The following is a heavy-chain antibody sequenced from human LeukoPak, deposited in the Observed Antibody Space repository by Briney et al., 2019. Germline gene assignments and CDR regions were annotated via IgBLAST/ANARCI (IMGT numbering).Heavy chain of an antibody. CDR2: IIPILGIA. J-gene: IGHJ4*02. Sequence: SVKVSRKASGCTFSSYTINWVRQAPGQGLEWMGRIIPILGIANYAQKFQGRVTITPDKSTSTPYMELSSLRSEDTAVYYCARSEGVLTASWFAYWGQGTLVTVSS. V-gene: IGHV1-69*02. D-gene: IGHD2-21*02. CDR1: GCTFSSYT. CDR3: ARSEGVLTASWFAY.